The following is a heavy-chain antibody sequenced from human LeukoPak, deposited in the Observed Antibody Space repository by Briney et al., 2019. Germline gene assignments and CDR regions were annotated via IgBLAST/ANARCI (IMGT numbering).Heavy chain of an antibody. Sequence: PGRSLRLSCAASGFTFDDYAMPWVRQAPGKGLEWVSGISWNSGSIGYADSVKGRFTISRDNAKNSLYLQMNSLRAEDTALYYCAKDRGLMGGITGTRYYGMDVWGQGTTVTVSS. D-gene: IGHD1-7*01. J-gene: IGHJ6*02. CDR3: AKDRGLMGGITGTRYYGMDV. CDR1: GFTFDDYA. V-gene: IGHV3-9*01. CDR2: ISWNSGSI.